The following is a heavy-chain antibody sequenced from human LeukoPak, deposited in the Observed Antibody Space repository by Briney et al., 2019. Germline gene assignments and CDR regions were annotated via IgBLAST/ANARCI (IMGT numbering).Heavy chain of an antibody. Sequence: GSLRLSCAASGFTFSSYAMSWVRQAPGKGLEWVSAISGNGDSTYYADSVKGRFTISRDNSKNTLFLQMNSLSAEDTAIYYCAKRQKYGDGCLDYWGQGTLVTVSS. V-gene: IGHV3-23*01. CDR2: ISGNGDST. CDR1: GFTFSSYA. J-gene: IGHJ4*02. D-gene: IGHD5-24*01. CDR3: AKRQKYGDGCLDY.